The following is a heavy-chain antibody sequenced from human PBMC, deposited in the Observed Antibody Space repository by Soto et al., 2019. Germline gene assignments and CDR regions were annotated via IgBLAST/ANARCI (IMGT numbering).Heavy chain of an antibody. Sequence: SETLSLACTVSGDSIRSSSYWGWIRQPPGKGLEWIGSIYSTGNTYYNPSLNSQVTISVDTSKNQFSLNVISVTAADTAVYYCRRSSRYSTDVWGQGTTVTVSS. V-gene: IGHV4-39*01. CDR3: RRSSRYSTDV. J-gene: IGHJ6*02. CDR1: GDSIRSSSY. CDR2: IYSTGNT. D-gene: IGHD6-13*01.